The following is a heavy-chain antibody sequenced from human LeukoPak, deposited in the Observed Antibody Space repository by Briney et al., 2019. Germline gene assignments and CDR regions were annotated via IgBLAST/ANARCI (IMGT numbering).Heavy chain of an antibody. CDR1: GGSFSGYY. D-gene: IGHD6-19*01. V-gene: IGHV4-34*01. Sequence: SETLSLTCAIYGGSFSGYYWSWIRQPPGKGLEWIGEINHSGSTNYNPSLKSRVTISVDTSKNQFSLKLSSVTAADTAVYYCARVTGYSSTWGQGTLVTVSS. J-gene: IGHJ5*02. CDR2: INHSGST. CDR3: ARVTGYSST.